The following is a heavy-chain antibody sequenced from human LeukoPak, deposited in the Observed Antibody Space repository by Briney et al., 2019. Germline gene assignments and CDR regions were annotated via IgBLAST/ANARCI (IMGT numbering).Heavy chain of an antibody. CDR3: ARELHNNAVREGAFDI. J-gene: IGHJ3*02. V-gene: IGHV3-66*01. D-gene: IGHD1-1*01. CDR2: IYSGGST. Sequence: PGGSLRLSCAASGFTVSSNYMSWVRQAPGKGLEWVSVIYSGGSTYYADSVKGRFTISRDNSKNTVYVQMNSLRAEDTAVYYCARELHNNAVREGAFDIWGQGTLVTVSS. CDR1: GFTVSSNY.